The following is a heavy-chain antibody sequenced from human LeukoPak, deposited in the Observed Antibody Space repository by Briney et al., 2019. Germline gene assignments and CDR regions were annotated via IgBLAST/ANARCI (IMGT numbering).Heavy chain of an antibody. D-gene: IGHD6-6*01. CDR3: AREPSLQSSSSYNY. J-gene: IGHJ4*02. CDR1: GYTFTSYD. Sequence: ASVKVSCKASGYTFTSYDINWVRQATGQGLEWMGCMNPNSGNTGYAQKLQGRVTMNRDPSRTTAYIELSSLSSEDTAMYYCAREPSLQSSSSYNYWGQGTLVTVSS. CDR2: MNPNSGNT. V-gene: IGHV1-8*01.